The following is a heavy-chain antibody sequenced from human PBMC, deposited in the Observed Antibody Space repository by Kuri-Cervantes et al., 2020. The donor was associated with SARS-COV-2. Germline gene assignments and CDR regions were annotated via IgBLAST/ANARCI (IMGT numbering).Heavy chain of an antibody. CDR3: ARVRYCSSTSCRLGWYFDL. V-gene: IGHV4-38-2*02. Sequence: LSCTVSGGSISSYYWSWIRQPPGKGLEWIGSIYHSGSTYYNPSLKSRVTISVDTSKNQFSLKLSSVTAADTAVYYCARVRYCSSTSCRLGWYFDLWGRGTLVTVSS. J-gene: IGHJ2*01. CDR1: GGSISSYY. D-gene: IGHD2-2*01. CDR2: IYHSGST.